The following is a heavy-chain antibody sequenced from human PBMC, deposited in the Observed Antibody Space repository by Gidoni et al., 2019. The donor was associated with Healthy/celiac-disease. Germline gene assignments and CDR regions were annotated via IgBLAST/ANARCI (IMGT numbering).Heavy chain of an antibody. J-gene: IGHJ4*02. V-gene: IGHV4-59*01. CDR3: ARGGAVATINFDY. CDR1: GGSISSYY. D-gene: IGHD5-12*01. CDR2: IYYSGST. Sequence: QVQLQESGPGLVKPSETLSLTCTDSGGSISSYYWSWIRQPPGKGLEWIGYIYYSGSTNYNPSLKSRVTISVDTSKNQFSLKLSSVTAADTAVYYCARGGAVATINFDYWGQGTLVTVSS.